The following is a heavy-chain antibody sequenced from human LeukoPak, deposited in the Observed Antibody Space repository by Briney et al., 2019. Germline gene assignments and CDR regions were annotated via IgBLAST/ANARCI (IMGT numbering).Heavy chain of an antibody. CDR3: ARNYYDSSAYYYFDY. J-gene: IGHJ4*02. V-gene: IGHV3-66*01. Sequence: GGSLRLSCAASGFTVSSSYMNWVRQAPGKGLEWVSLIYSGGGTYYADSVKGRFTISRDNSKNTLYLQMNSLRAEDTAVYYCARNYYDSSAYYYFDYWGQGTLVTASS. CDR1: GFTVSSSY. CDR2: IYSGGGT. D-gene: IGHD3-22*01.